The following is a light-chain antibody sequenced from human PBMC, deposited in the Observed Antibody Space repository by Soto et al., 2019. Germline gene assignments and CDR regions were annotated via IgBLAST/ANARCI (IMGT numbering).Light chain of an antibody. CDR1: QSVSSSS. J-gene: IGKJ1*01. Sequence: EIVLTQSPGTLSLSPGDRAALSCRASQSVSSSSLAWYQQKPGQAPRLLIYGASIRATGIPDRFSGSGSGTDFTLTISRLEPEDFAVYYCQQYGSSPRTFGQGTEVEIK. CDR3: QQYGSSPRT. V-gene: IGKV3-20*01. CDR2: GAS.